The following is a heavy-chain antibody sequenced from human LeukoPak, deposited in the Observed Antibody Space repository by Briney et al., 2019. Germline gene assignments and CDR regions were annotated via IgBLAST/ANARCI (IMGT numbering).Heavy chain of an antibody. D-gene: IGHD4-17*01. Sequence: GGSLRLSCAASGFTVSSNYMSWVRQAPGKGLEWVSVIYSGGSTYYADSVKGRFTIFRDNSKNTLYLQMNSLRAEDTAVYYCARDSVPWNDYGKSYYGMDVWGQGTTVTVSS. J-gene: IGHJ6*02. CDR1: GFTVSSNY. CDR2: IYSGGST. CDR3: ARDSVPWNDYGKSYYGMDV. V-gene: IGHV3-66*01.